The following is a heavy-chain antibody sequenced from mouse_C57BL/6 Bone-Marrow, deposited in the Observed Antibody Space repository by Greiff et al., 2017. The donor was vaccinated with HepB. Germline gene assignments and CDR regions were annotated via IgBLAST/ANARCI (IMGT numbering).Heavy chain of an antibody. CDR1: GFTFSDYY. D-gene: IGHD1-1*01. CDR2: INYDGSST. Sequence: EVMLVESEGGLVQPGSSMKLSCTASGFTFSDYYMAWVRQVPEKGLEWVANINYDGSSTYYLDSLKSRFIISRDNAKNILYLQMSSLKSEDTATYYCARAGGYYYGSSDWYFDVWGTGTTVTVSS. J-gene: IGHJ1*03. CDR3: ARAGGYYYGSSDWYFDV. V-gene: IGHV5-16*01.